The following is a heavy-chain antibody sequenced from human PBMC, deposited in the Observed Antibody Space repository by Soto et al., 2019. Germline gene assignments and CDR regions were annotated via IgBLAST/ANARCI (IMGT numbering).Heavy chain of an antibody. CDR2: VNPSGSP. J-gene: IGHJ4*02. D-gene: IGHD3-16*01. CDR1: GGSFRGYY. CDR3: ARRLPKRVREMRGCWDY. Sequence: QVQLQQWGAGLLKTSEPLALTCAVSGGSFRGYYWHWIRQVPGKGLEWIGGVNPSGSPDYSPSLKSRVTMSLDTSKHPFSRRLTSVTAADTAVYYCARRLPKRVREMRGCWDYWCQGTLVTVSS. V-gene: IGHV4-34*01.